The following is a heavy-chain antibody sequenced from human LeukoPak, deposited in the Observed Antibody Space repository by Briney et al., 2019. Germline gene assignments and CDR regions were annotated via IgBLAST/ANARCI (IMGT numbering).Heavy chain of an antibody. V-gene: IGHV3-23*01. Sequence: GGTLRLSCAASGFTFSSYGMSWVRQAPGKGLEWVSAISGSGGSTYYADSVKGRFTISRDNSKNTLYLQMNSLRAEDTAVYYCAKDISETVGASDYWGQGTLVTVSS. CDR1: GFTFSSYG. J-gene: IGHJ4*02. CDR2: ISGSGGST. CDR3: AKDISETVGASDY. D-gene: IGHD1-26*01.